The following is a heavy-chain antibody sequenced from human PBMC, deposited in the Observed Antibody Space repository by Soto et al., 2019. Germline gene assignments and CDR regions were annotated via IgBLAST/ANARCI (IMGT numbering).Heavy chain of an antibody. J-gene: IGHJ6*02. D-gene: IGHD2-8*01. Sequence: PGGSLRLSCAASGFTLSPYSVHWVRQAPGRGLEWVSAISSSGGSTYYADSVKGRFTISRDNSKNTLYLQMSSLRAEDTAVYYCVKAAYCTNGVCYSYYYYGMDVWGQGTTVTVSS. V-gene: IGHV3-64D*08. CDR3: VKAAYCTNGVCYSYYYYGMDV. CDR1: GFTLSPYS. CDR2: ISSSGGST.